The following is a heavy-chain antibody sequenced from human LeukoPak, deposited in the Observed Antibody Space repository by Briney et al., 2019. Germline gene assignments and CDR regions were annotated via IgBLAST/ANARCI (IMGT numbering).Heavy chain of an antibody. J-gene: IGHJ4*02. V-gene: IGHV3-30*18. CDR3: AKRIQSAMATGY. D-gene: IGHD5-18*01. Sequence: QTGGSLRLSCAASGFTFSSYDMSWVRQAPGKGLEWVAVISYDGSNKYYADSVKGRFTISRDNSKNTLYLQMDSLRAEDTAVYYCAKRIQSAMATGYWGQGTLVTVSS. CDR1: GFTFSSYD. CDR2: ISYDGSNK.